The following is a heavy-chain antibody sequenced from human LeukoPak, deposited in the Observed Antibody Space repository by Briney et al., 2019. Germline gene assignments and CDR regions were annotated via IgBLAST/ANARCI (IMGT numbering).Heavy chain of an antibody. CDR1: GGSFSGYY. Sequence: SETLSLTCAVYGGSFSGYYWSWIRQPPGKGLEWIGEINHSGSTNHNPSLKSRVTISVDTSKNQFSLKLSSVTAADTAVYYCAGRYSSSPWGEYYFDYWGQGTLVTVSS. J-gene: IGHJ4*02. CDR2: INHSGST. CDR3: AGRYSSSPWGEYYFDY. V-gene: IGHV4-34*01. D-gene: IGHD6-6*01.